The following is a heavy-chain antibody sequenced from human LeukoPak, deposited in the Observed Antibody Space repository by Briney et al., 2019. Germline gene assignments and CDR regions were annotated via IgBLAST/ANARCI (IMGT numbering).Heavy chain of an antibody. V-gene: IGHV1-46*01. D-gene: IGHD5-18*01. CDR2: INPSGGST. Sequence: ASVKVSCKASGYTFTSYYMHWVRQAPGQGLEWMGIINPSGGSTSYAQKFQGRVTMTEDTSTDTAYMELSSLRSEDTAVYYCATDPEYSDGSGGRDYWGQGTLVTVSS. CDR3: ATDPEYSDGSGGRDY. J-gene: IGHJ4*02. CDR1: GYTFTSYY.